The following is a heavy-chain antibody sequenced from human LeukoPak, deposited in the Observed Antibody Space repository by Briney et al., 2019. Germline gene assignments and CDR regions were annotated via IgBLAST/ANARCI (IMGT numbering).Heavy chain of an antibody. CDR2: MNPNSGNT. Sequence: ASVKVSCKASGYTFTSYDINWVRQATGQGLEWMGWMNPNSGNTGYAQKFQGRVTMTRNTSISTAYMELSSLRSEDTAVYYCARGFYGDYVFDYWGQGTLVTVSS. CDR1: GYTFTSYD. V-gene: IGHV1-8*01. CDR3: ARGFYGDYVFDY. J-gene: IGHJ4*02. D-gene: IGHD4-17*01.